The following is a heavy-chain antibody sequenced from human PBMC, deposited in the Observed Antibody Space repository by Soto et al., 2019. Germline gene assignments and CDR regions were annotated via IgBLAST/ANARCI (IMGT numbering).Heavy chain of an antibody. CDR2: IYHSGST. V-gene: IGHV4-4*02. CDR1: GGSISSSNW. D-gene: IGHD1-1*01. J-gene: IGHJ4*02. CDR3: ARYNPGNRPFDY. Sequence: QVQLQESGPGLVKPSGTLSLTCAVSGGSISSSNWWSWVRQPPGKGLEWIGEIYHSGSTSYNPSLKSRVSISVAKSKNQFSLNLSSVTAADTAVYYCARYNPGNRPFDYWGQGTLVTASS.